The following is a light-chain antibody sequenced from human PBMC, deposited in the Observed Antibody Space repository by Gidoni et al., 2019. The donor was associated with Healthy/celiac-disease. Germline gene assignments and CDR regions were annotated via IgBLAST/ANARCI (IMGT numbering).Light chain of an antibody. V-gene: IGKV1-33*01. CDR1: QDISNY. J-gene: IGKJ4*01. CDR2: DAS. Sequence: DILMTQSPSSLSASVGDRVPITCQASQDISNYLNWYQQKPGKAPKLLIYDASNLETGVPSRFSGSGSGTDFTFTISSLQPEDIATYYFQQYDNLPLTFGGGTKVEIK. CDR3: QQYDNLPLT.